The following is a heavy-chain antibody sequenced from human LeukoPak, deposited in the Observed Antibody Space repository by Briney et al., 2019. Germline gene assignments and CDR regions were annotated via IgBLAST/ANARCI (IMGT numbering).Heavy chain of an antibody. CDR1: GGSISSYY. V-gene: IGHV4-59*01. Sequence: SETLSLTCTVSGGSISSYYWSWIRQPPGKELEYIGYVYYSGSTNQNPSLKSRVTMSVDTSKNQFSLKLSSVTAADTAVYYCATSPIRGYYFDYWGQGTLVTVSS. CDR3: ATSPIRGYYFDY. J-gene: IGHJ4*02. D-gene: IGHD4-23*01. CDR2: VYYSGST.